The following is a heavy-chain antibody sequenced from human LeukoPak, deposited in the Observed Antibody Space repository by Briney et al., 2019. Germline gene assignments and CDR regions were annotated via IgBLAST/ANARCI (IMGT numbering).Heavy chain of an antibody. CDR3: ARLSIAVAGTNWFDP. V-gene: IGHV4-34*01. CDR2: INHSGST. D-gene: IGHD6-19*01. J-gene: IGHJ5*02. Sequence: PSETLSLTCAVYGGSFSGYYWSWIRQPPGKGLEWIGEINHSGSTNYNPSLKSRVTISVDTSNNQFSLKLSSVTAADTAVYYCARLSIAVAGTNWFDPWGQGTLVTVSS. CDR1: GGSFSGYY.